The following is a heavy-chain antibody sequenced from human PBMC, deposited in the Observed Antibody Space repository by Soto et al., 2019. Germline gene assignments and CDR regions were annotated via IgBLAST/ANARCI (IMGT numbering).Heavy chain of an antibody. J-gene: IGHJ6*04. CDR2: IYWDDDK. CDR1: GFSLSTSGVG. CDR3: AHRRSGLGEGFRQLFYGV. Sequence: VSGATIVNPAQTLPLTCTCCGFSLSTSGVGVGWIRQPPGKALEWLALIYWDDDKRYSPSLKSRLTITKDTSKNQVVLTMANMDRVDTATYYCAHRRSGLGEGFRQLFYGVCGKGTTGTGSS. D-gene: IGHD3-10*01. V-gene: IGHV2-5*02.